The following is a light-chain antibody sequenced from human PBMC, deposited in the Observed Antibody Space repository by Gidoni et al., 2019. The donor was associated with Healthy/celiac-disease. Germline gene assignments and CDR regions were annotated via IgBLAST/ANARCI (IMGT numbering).Light chain of an antibody. J-gene: IGKJ4*01. Sequence: ELVLTQSPATLSVSPGERATLSCRASQSVSSNLAWYQQKPGQAPRLLLYGASTRATGITARVSGSGYGTEYTRTISSLQSEDFAVYYFQQYNNWPPLTCGGGTKVEIK. CDR2: GAS. V-gene: IGKV3-15*01. CDR1: QSVSSN. CDR3: QQYNNWPPLT.